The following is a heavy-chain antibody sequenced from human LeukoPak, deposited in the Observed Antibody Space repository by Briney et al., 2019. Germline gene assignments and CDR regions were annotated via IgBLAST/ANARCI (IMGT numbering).Heavy chain of an antibody. CDR1: GFTFSSFW. Sequence: QPGGPLRLSCAASGFTFSSFWMTWVRQAPGKGLEWVAHIKQDGSEKYYVDSVKGRFTISRDNARSSLYLQMNTLRAEDTALYFCARSGMAVAATPWDWGQGSLVTVSS. CDR3: ARSGMAVAATPWD. J-gene: IGHJ4*02. D-gene: IGHD6-19*01. CDR2: IKQDGSEK. V-gene: IGHV3-7*05.